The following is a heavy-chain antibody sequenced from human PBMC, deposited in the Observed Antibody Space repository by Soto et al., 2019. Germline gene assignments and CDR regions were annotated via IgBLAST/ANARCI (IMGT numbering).Heavy chain of an antibody. Sequence: GESLKISCTGSGFSFTTYWIAWVRQMPGKGLEWMGIIYPGDSDTRYSPSFQGQVTISADKSISTAYLQWSSLRSEDTAVYYCARAKSGSKGGKWFDPWGQGMLVTVSS. CDR2: IYPGDSDT. CDR3: ARAKSGSKGGKWFDP. D-gene: IGHD3-10*01. V-gene: IGHV5-51*01. CDR1: GFSFTTYW. J-gene: IGHJ5*02.